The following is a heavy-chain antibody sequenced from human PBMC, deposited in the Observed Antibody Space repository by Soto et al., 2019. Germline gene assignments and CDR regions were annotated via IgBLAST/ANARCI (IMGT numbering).Heavy chain of an antibody. CDR1: GFTVSSNY. CDR2: IYSGGST. D-gene: IGHD2-15*01. V-gene: IGHV3-53*04. J-gene: IGHJ4*02. Sequence: EVQLVESGGGLVQPGGSLRLSCAASGFTVSSNYMSWVRQAPGKGLEWVSVIYSGGSTYYADSVKGRLTISRHNSKITLYLQKNSLRAEDTAVYYCARGSDCSGGSGSSGYWGQGTLVTVSS. CDR3: ARGSDCSGGSGSSGY.